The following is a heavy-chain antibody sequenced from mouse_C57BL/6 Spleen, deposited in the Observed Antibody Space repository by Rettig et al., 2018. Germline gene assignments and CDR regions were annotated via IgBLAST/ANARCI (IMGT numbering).Heavy chain of an antibody. CDR1: GYTFTSYW. D-gene: IGHD1-1*01. V-gene: IGHV1-64*01. CDR2: IHPDSGSS. J-gene: IGHJ1*03. CDR3: AGTTVVTTPYWYFDV. Sequence: QDQLQQPGAELVKPGTSVKLSCKASGYTFTSYWMHWVKQRPGQGLEWIGMIHPDSGSSNYNEKFKIKATLTVDKSSSAAYMQLSSLTSEDSAVYYCAGTTVVTTPYWYFDVWGTGSTVTVSS.